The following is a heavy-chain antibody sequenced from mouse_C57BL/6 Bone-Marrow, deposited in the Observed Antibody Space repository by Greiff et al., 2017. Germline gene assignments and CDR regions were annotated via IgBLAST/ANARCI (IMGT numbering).Heavy chain of an antibody. Sequence: QVQLQQSGAELARPGASVKLYCKASGYTFTSYGLSWVKQSNGQGLEWIGAVHPRSGNGYYNARFKGKATLTADKSYSTASMELRSLTSDDSADYFCARWLRRVAFWGQGTLVTVSA. CDR2: VHPRSGNG. CDR1: GYTFTSYG. D-gene: IGHD2-2*01. J-gene: IGHJ3*01. V-gene: IGHV1-81*01. CDR3: ARWLRRVAF.